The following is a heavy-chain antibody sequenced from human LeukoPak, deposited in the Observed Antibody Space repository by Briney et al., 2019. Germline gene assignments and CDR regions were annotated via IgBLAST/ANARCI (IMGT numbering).Heavy chain of an antibody. V-gene: IGHV1-2*02. CDR2: INPNSGGT. D-gene: IGHD2-2*01. CDR1: GYTFTAYY. CDR3: ARVRRANCSSTSCYRFDP. J-gene: IGHJ5*02. Sequence: ASVKVSCKASGYTFTAYYLHWVRQAPGQGLEWMGWINPNSGGTNYAQKFQGRVTMTRDTSISTAYMELSRLRSDDTAVYYCARVRRANCSSTSCYRFDPWGQGTLVTVSS.